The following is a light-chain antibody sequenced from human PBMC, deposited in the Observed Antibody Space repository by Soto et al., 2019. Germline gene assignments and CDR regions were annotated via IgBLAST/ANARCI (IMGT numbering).Light chain of an antibody. CDR2: GAS. Sequence: EFVLTHSPGTLSLSPGERATLSCRAIQSVSSSYLAWYQQKPGQAPRLLIYGASSRATGIPDRFSGSGSGTDLTLTISRLEPEDFAVYYCQQYGSSHRITFGQGTRLEIK. J-gene: IGKJ5*01. CDR1: QSVSSSY. V-gene: IGKV3-20*01. CDR3: QQYGSSHRIT.